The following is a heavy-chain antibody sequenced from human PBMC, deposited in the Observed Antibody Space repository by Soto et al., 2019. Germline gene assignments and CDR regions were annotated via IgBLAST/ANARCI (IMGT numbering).Heavy chain of an antibody. CDR3: ARGRVMGGIDLNLSGMDV. CDR1: EFSFSNYA. D-gene: IGHD5-12*01. V-gene: IGHV3-30-3*01. Sequence: QVQLVESGGGVVQPGTSLRLSCAASEFSFSNYAIHWVRQAPGKGLEWVSSISYDGNYKYYADSVKGRFTISRDNSKNTLYLQMNSLRTEDTAVYYCARGRVMGGIDLNLSGMDVWGQGTTVTVSS. CDR2: ISYDGNYK. J-gene: IGHJ6*02.